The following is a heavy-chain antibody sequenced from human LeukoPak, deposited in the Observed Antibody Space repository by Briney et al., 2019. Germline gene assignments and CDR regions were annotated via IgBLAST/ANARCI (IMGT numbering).Heavy chain of an antibody. CDR2: IYYSGST. V-gene: IGHV4-59*12. D-gene: IGHD3-16*01. CDR1: GGSISSYY. Sequence: SETLSLTCTVSGGSISSYYWSWIRQPPGKGLEWIGYIYYSGSTNYNPSLKSRVTISVDTSKNQFSLKLSSVTAADTAVYYCARDLGVLDYWGQGTLVTVSS. J-gene: IGHJ4*02. CDR3: ARDLGVLDY.